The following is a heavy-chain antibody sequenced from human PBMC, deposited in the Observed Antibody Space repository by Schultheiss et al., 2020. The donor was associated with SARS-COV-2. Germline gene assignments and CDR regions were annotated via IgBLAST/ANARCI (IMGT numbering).Heavy chain of an antibody. CDR2: ISWNSGSI. J-gene: IGHJ6*02. D-gene: IGHD3-3*01. CDR3: AKAGLWSGYWEYNYYYGMDV. V-gene: IGHV3-9*01. Sequence: SLKISCAASGFTFSTYGIHWVRQAPGKGLVWVSGISWNSGSIGYADSVKGRFTISRDNAKNSLYLQMNSLRAEDTALYYCAKAGLWSGYWEYNYYYGMDVWGQGTTVTVSS. CDR1: GFTFSTYG.